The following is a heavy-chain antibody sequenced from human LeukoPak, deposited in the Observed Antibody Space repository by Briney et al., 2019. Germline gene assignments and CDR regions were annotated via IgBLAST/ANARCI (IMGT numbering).Heavy chain of an antibody. CDR1: GYTFTSYD. J-gene: IGHJ5*02. V-gene: IGHV1-18*01. CDR3: ARGGVVVVTAHKFDP. CDR2: ISAYNGNT. Sequence: ASVKVSCKASGYTFTSYDINWVRQATGQGLEWMGWISAYNGNTNYAQKLQGRVTMTTDTSTSTAYMELRSLRSDDTAVYYCARGGVVVVTAHKFDPWGQGTLVTVSS. D-gene: IGHD2-21*02.